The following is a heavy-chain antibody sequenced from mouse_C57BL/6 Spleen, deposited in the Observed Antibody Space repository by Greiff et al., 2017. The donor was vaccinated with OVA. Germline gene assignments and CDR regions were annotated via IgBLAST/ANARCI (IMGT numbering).Heavy chain of an antibody. V-gene: IGHV5-17*01. CDR2: ISSGSSTI. Sequence: DVKLQESGGGLVKPGGSLKLSCAASGFTFSDYGMHWVRQAPEKGLEWVAYISSGSSTIYYADTVKGRFTISRDNAKNTLFLQMTSLRSEDTAMYYCARERVLCYAMDYWGQGTSVTVSS. CDR3: ARERVLCYAMDY. J-gene: IGHJ4*01. CDR1: GFTFSDYG. D-gene: IGHD1-1*02.